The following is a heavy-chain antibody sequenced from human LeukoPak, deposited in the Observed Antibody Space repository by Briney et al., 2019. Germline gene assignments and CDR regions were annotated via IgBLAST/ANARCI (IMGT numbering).Heavy chain of an antibody. J-gene: IGHJ4*02. CDR1: GYSISSGYY. CDR2: IYYSGST. CDR3: ARRSPYSTGWSSYFDY. D-gene: IGHD6-19*01. V-gene: IGHV4-61*01. Sequence: PSETLSLTCTVSGYSISSGYYWGWIRQPPGKGLEWIGYIYYSGSTNYNPSLKSRVTISVDTSKNQFSLKLSSVTAADTAVYYCARRSPYSTGWSSYFDYWGQGALVTVSS.